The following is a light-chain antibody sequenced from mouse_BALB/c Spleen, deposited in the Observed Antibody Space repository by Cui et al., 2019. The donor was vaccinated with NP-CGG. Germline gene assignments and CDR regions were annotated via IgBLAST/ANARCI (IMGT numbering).Light chain of an antibody. V-gene: IGLV1*01. CDR2: GTN. J-gene: IGLJ1*01. CDR1: TGAVTTNNY. Sequence: QAVVTQESALTTSPGETVTLTCRSSTGAVTTNNYANWVQEKSVHLFTGLIGGTNNRAPGVPARFSGSLIGDKAALTITGTQTEDEAIYFCALWYSNHWVFGGGTKLTVL. CDR3: ALWYSNHWV.